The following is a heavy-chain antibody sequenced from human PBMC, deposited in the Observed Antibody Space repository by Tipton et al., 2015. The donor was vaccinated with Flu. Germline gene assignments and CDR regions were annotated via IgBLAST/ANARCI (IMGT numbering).Heavy chain of an antibody. J-gene: IGHJ6*02. Sequence: QVQLVQSGAEVKKPGASVKVSCKASGYTFTSYGISWVRQAPGQGLEWMGWISAYNGNTNYAQKLQGRVTMTTDTSTSTAYMELRSLRSDDTAVYYCAREIKGGYGDYDVYYYYGMDVWGQGTTVTVSS. V-gene: IGHV1-18*01. D-gene: IGHD4-17*01. CDR2: ISAYNGNT. CDR1: GYTFTSYG. CDR3: AREIKGGYGDYDVYYYYGMDV.